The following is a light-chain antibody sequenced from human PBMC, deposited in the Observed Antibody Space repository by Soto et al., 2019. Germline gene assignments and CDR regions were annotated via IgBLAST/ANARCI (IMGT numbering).Light chain of an antibody. CDR3: GSYADNYSYV. Sequence: QSVLTQPRSVSGSPGQSVTISCTGTSSDVGAYNYVSWYQQHPGKAPKLMTYDVSKRPSGVPDRFSGSKSGNTASLTTSGLQAEDEADYYCGSYADNYSYVFGTGTKVTVL. CDR1: SSDVGAYNY. CDR2: DVS. V-gene: IGLV2-11*01. J-gene: IGLJ1*01.